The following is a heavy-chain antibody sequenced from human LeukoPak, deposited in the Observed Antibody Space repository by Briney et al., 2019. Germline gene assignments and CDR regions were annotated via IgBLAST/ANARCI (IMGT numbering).Heavy chain of an antibody. CDR1: GGSISSGDYY. D-gene: IGHD2-2*01. J-gene: IGHJ5*02. Sequence: SETLSLTCTVSGGSISSGDYYWSWIRQPPGKGLEWIGYIYYSGSTYSNPSLKSRVPISVDASKSQFSLKLISLTAADTAVYYCARGRGSNVVVPAAMSANNWFDPWGQGTLVTVSS. CDR2: IYYSGST. V-gene: IGHV4-30-4*01. CDR3: ARGRGSNVVVPAAMSANNWFDP.